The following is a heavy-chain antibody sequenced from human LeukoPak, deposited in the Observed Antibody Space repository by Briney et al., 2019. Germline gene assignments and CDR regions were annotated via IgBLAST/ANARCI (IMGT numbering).Heavy chain of an antibody. V-gene: IGHV3-23*01. J-gene: IGHJ4*02. Sequence: GWSLRLSCAVSGFTLSRSAMSWVRQAPGKGLEWVSSINAGGRPFYADPVKGRFTISRDNSNTLYLQMNNLRAEDTAVYFCAQGVTGDAGYWGQGTLVTVS. CDR1: GFTLSRSA. CDR2: INAGGRP. D-gene: IGHD7-27*01. CDR3: AQGVTGDAGY.